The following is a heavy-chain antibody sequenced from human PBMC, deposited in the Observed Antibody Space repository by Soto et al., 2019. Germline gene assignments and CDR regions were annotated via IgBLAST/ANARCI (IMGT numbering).Heavy chain of an antibody. Sequence: QVQLVESGGGVVQPGRSLRLSCAASGFTFRHYGMHWVRQAPGKGLEWMAVIWYDGSNKYYADSVKGRLTISRDNSKNTLYLQMNSLRDEYTAVYYCARGRDGYNPDYWGQGTLVTVSS. V-gene: IGHV3-33*01. CDR3: ARGRDGYNPDY. CDR1: GFTFRHYG. D-gene: IGHD5-12*01. CDR2: IWYDGSNK. J-gene: IGHJ4*02.